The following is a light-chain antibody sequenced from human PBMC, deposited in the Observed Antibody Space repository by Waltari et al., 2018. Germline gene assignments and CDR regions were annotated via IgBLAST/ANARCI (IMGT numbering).Light chain of an antibody. J-gene: IGKJ2*01. V-gene: IGKV1-5*03. CDR2: KAS. Sequence: DIEMTQSPSTLSASVGERVTITFRASQSIRTSLAWYQQKPGKAPEVLVYKASILESGVPSRFSGSGSGTEFTLTISSLQPDDFATYYCQQYSSYLYTFGQGTKLEI. CDR1: QSIRTS. CDR3: QQYSSYLYT.